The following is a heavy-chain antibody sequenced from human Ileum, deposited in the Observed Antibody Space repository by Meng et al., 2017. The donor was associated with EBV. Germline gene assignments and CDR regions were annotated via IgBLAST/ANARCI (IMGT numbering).Heavy chain of an antibody. CDR3: ARGHQTYHDY. J-gene: IGHJ4*02. CDR2: VHAGNGDT. Sequence: QVLLVQSGTEVKKPGASVKVSCKASGYNFTSSAIHWVRQAPGQRLEWMGWVHAGNGDTKYPQNFQDRLTIARDTSANTAYMDLSSLRSEDTAVYYCARGHQTYHDYWGQGTLVTVSS. V-gene: IGHV1-3*01. D-gene: IGHD2-2*01. CDR1: GYNFTSSA.